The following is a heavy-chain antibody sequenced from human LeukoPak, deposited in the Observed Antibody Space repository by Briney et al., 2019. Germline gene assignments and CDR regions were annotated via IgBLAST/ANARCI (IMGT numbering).Heavy chain of an antibody. D-gene: IGHD3-9*01. V-gene: IGHV3-7*03. CDR2: IEQDGGEE. CDR3: ARGRYVDWLFDY. J-gene: IGHJ4*02. Sequence: PGGSLRLSCAASGFVCSRYWMTWVRQAPGKGLEWVANIEQDGGEEYYVDSVKGRFTISRDNAKNLLYLQVNSLRVEDTAVYYCARGRYVDWLFDYWGQGTLVTVSS. CDR1: GFVCSRYW.